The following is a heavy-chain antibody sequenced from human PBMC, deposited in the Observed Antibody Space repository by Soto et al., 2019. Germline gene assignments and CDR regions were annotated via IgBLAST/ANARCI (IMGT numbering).Heavy chain of an antibody. CDR2: IYYSGST. V-gene: IGHV4-31*03. Sequence: PSETLSVTCTVSGGSLSSGVYYWSWIRQHPGKGLEWIGYIYYSGSTYYNPSLKSRVTISVDTSKNQFSLKLSSVTAADTAVYYCAREPKDGYSVVYGMDVWGQGTTVTVSS. CDR3: AREPKDGYSVVYGMDV. J-gene: IGHJ6*02. CDR1: GGSLSSGVYY. D-gene: IGHD5-12*01.